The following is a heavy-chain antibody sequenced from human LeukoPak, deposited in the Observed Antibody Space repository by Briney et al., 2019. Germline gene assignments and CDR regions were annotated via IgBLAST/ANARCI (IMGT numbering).Heavy chain of an antibody. Sequence: GESLKISCKGSGYSFTSYWIGWVRQMPGKGLEWMGIIYPGDSDTRYSPSFQGQVTISADKSISTAYLQWSSLKASDTAMYYCARRYCSGGSCCLNFDYWGQGTLVTVSS. J-gene: IGHJ4*02. D-gene: IGHD2-15*01. CDR2: IYPGDSDT. V-gene: IGHV5-51*01. CDR3: ARRYCSGGSCCLNFDY. CDR1: GYSFTSYW.